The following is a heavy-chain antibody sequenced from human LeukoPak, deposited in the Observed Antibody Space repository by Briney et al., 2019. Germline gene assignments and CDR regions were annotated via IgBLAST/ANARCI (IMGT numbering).Heavy chain of an antibody. Sequence: PGGSLRLSCAASGFSLSGYWMTWVRQAPGKGLEWVANINRDGSQKNHVDSVQGRFTISRDNAKNSLYLQMNSLRAEDTALYYCAKDVNSSGYYLGFDYWGQGTLVTVSS. J-gene: IGHJ4*02. CDR2: INRDGSQK. V-gene: IGHV3-7*03. CDR3: AKDVNSSGYYLGFDY. CDR1: GFSLSGYW. D-gene: IGHD3-22*01.